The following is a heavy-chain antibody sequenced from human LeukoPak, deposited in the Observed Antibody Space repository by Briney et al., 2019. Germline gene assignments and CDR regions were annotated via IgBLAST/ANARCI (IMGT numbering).Heavy chain of an antibody. CDR1: GGSISSDY. Sequence: SETLSLTCTVSGGSISSDYWSWIRQPPGKGLEWIGYIYYSGSTNYNPSLKSRISISVDTSKNQFSLKLSSVTAADTAVYYCARTTEGGYTYNYFYYYYMDVWGKGTTVTISS. CDR3: ARTTEGGYTYNYFYYYYMDV. CDR2: IYYSGST. V-gene: IGHV4-59*01. J-gene: IGHJ6*03. D-gene: IGHD5-18*01.